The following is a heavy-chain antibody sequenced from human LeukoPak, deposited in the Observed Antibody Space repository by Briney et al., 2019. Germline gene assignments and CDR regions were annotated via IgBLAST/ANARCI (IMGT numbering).Heavy chain of an antibody. CDR1: GFTFSSYG. J-gene: IGHJ4*02. D-gene: IGHD5-24*01. V-gene: IGHV3-23*01. CDR3: AKDPEKWLQLRLGFSD. CDR2: ISGSGGST. Sequence: GGSLRLSCAASGFTFSSYGMSWVRQAPGKGLEWVSAISGSGGSTYYADSVKGRFTISRDNSKNTLSLQMNSLRAEDTAVYYCAKDPEKWLQLRLGFSDWGQGTLVTVSS.